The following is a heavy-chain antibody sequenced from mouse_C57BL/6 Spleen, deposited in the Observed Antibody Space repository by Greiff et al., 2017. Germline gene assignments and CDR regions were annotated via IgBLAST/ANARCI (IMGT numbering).Heavy chain of an antibody. Sequence: QVQLKQSGPELVKPGASVKISCKASGYAFSSSWMNWVKQRPGKGLEWIGRLYPGDGDTNYNGKFKGKATLTADKSSSTAYMQLSSLTSEDSAVYFCARLGITTVVPRFDYWGQGTTLTVSS. D-gene: IGHD1-1*01. CDR2: LYPGDGDT. CDR1: GYAFSSSW. V-gene: IGHV1-82*01. J-gene: IGHJ2*01. CDR3: ARLGITTVVPRFDY.